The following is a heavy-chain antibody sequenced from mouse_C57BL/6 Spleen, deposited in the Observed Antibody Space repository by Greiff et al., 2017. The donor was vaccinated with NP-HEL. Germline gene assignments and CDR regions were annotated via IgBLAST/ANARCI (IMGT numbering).Heavy chain of an antibody. CDR2: IDPNSGGT. V-gene: IGHV1-72*01. Sequence: QVQLQQPGAELVKPGASVKLSCKASGYTFTSYWMHWVKQRPGRGLEWIGRIDPNSGGTKYNEKFKSKATLTVDKPSSTAYMQLSSLTSEDSAVYYCARGGEIRDYYGSSYWYFDVWGTGTTVTVSS. CDR1: GYTFTSYW. D-gene: IGHD1-1*01. J-gene: IGHJ1*03. CDR3: ARGGEIRDYYGSSYWYFDV.